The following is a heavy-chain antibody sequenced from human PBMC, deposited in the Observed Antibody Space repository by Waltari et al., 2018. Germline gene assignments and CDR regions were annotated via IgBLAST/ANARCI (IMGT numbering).Heavy chain of an antibody. CDR1: GYTFTSYG. D-gene: IGHD6-6*01. V-gene: IGHV1-18*01. CDR2: ISAYNGNT. J-gene: IGHJ5*02. Sequence: QVQLVQSGAEVTKPGASVKVSCKASGYTFTSYGISWVRQAPGQGLEWMGWISAYNGNTNYAQKLQGRVTMTTDTSTSTAYMEQRSLRSDDTAVYYCARDPLSSIAALYPDNWFDPWGQGTLVTVSS. CDR3: ARDPLSSIAALYPDNWFDP.